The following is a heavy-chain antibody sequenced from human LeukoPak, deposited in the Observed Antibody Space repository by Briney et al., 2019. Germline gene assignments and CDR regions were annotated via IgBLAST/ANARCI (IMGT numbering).Heavy chain of an antibody. V-gene: IGHV1-69*05. J-gene: IGHJ6*03. CDR2: ITPIFGTA. CDR3: ARGPPVVPAAMKGYYYMDV. Sequence: ASVKVSCKASGGTFSSYAISWVRQAPGQGLEWMGGITPIFGTANYAQKFQGRVTITTDESTSTAYMELSSLRSEDTAVYYCARGPPVVPAAMKGYYYMDVWGKGTTVTVSS. D-gene: IGHD2-2*01. CDR1: GGTFSSYA.